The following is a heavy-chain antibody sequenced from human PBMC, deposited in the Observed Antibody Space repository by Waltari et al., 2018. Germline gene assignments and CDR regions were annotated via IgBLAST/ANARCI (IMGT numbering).Heavy chain of an antibody. Sequence: APGQGLEWMGRIIPIFGTANYAQKFQGRVTITADKSTSTAYMELSSLRSEDTAVYYCARDPGHIVVPGPTLYFDYWGQGTLVTVSS. J-gene: IGHJ4*02. CDR3: ARDPGHIVVPGPTLYFDY. CDR2: IIPIFGTA. V-gene: IGHV1-69*06. D-gene: IGHD2-21*01.